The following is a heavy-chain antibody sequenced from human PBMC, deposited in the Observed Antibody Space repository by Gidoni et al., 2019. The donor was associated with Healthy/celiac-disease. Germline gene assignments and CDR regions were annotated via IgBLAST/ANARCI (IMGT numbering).Heavy chain of an antibody. CDR1: GYTFTSYD. V-gene: IGHV1-8*01. Sequence: QVQLVQSGAEVKKPGASVKVSCKASGYTFTSYDINWVRQATGQGLEWMGWMNPNSGNTGYAQKFQGRVTMTRNTSISTAYMELSSLRSEDTAVYYCARVSAMDMSYGMDVWGQGTTVTVSS. D-gene: IGHD2-2*03. J-gene: IGHJ6*02. CDR2: MNPNSGNT. CDR3: ARVSAMDMSYGMDV.